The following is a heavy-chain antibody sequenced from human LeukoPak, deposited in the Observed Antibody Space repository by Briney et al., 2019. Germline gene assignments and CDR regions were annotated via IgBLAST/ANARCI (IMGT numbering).Heavy chain of an antibody. J-gene: IGHJ3*02. CDR1: GFTFSSYS. Sequence: GGSLRLSCTASGFTFSSYSMNWVRQAPGKGLEWVSSISSSSSYIYYADSVKGRFTISRDNAKNSLYLQMNSLRAEDTAVYYCARAGYGDYVRYRGFDAFDIWGQGTMVTVSS. CDR2: ISSSSSYI. V-gene: IGHV3-21*01. CDR3: ARAGYGDYVRYRGFDAFDI. D-gene: IGHD4-17*01.